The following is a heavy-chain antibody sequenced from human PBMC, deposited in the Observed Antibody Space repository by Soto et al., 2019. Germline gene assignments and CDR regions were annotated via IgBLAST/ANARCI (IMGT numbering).Heavy chain of an antibody. V-gene: IGHV4-4*02. CDR1: GGSISSSNW. J-gene: IGHJ4*02. CDR3: ARGIVGAVFDY. D-gene: IGHD1-26*01. Sequence: QVQLQESGPGLVKPSGTLSLTCAVSGGSISSSNWWSWVRQPPGKGLEWIVEIYHSGSTNYNPSLKSRGTISVDKSKNQFSLKLSSVTAADTAVYYCARGIVGAVFDYWGQGTLVTVSS. CDR2: IYHSGST.